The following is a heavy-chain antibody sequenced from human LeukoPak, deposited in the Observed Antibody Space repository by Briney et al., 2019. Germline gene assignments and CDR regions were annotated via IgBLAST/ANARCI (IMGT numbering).Heavy chain of an antibody. CDR1: GFTFSSYS. CDR3: AREIDGRDILTGSLPRWFDP. D-gene: IGHD3-9*01. J-gene: IGHJ5*02. V-gene: IGHV3-48*01. Sequence: GGSLRLSCAASGFTFSSYSMNWVRQAPGKGLEWVSYISSSSSTIYYADSVKGRFTISRNNAKNSLYLQMNSLRAEDTAVYYCAREIDGRDILTGSLPRWFDPWGQGTLVTVSS. CDR2: ISSSSSTI.